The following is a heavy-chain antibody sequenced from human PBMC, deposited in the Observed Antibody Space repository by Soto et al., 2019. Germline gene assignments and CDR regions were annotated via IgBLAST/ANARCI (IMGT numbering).Heavy chain of an antibody. CDR1: GFTFSSYG. CDR2: IWYDGSNK. J-gene: IGHJ4*02. D-gene: IGHD2-15*01. Sequence: GGSLRLSCAASGFTFSSYGMRWVRQAPGKGLEWVAVIWYDGSNKYYADSVKGRFTISRDNSKNTLYLQMNSLRAEDTAVYYCARDLCSGGSCYSVDYWGQGTLVTVSS. V-gene: IGHV3-33*01. CDR3: ARDLCSGGSCYSVDY.